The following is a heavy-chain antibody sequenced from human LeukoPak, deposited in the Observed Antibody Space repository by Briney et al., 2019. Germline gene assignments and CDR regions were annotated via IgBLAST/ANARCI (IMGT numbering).Heavy chain of an antibody. J-gene: IGHJ1*01. V-gene: IGHV3-21*01. CDR1: GFTFSSYS. Sequence: PGGSLRLSCAASGFTFSSYSMNWVRQAPGKGLEWVSSISSSSSYIYYADSAKGRFTISRDNAKNSLYLQMNSLRAEDTAVYYCANFYCSGGSCHFQHWGQGTLVTVSS. CDR2: ISSSSSYI. CDR3: ANFYCSGGSCHFQH. D-gene: IGHD2-15*01.